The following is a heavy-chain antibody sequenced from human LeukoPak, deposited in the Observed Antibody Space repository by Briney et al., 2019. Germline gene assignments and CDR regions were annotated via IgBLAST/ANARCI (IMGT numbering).Heavy chain of an antibody. CDR3: AKRISGTSSWGLFDY. Sequence: GGSLRLSCAASGFTFGNYAMSWVRQAPGKGLEWVSTLTGSGGSTYYADSVEGRFTISRDNSKNTLYLQMNSLRAEDTAVYYCAKRISGTSSWGLFDYWGQGTLVTVSS. V-gene: IGHV3-23*01. CDR1: GFTFGNYA. D-gene: IGHD2-15*01. CDR2: LTGSGGST. J-gene: IGHJ4*02.